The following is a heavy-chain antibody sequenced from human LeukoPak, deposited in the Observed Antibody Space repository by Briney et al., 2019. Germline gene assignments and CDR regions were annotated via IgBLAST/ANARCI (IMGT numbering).Heavy chain of an antibody. CDR2: MNPNSGNT. V-gene: IGHV1-8*03. D-gene: IGHD3-10*01. CDR3: ARGRPGSFLYYYYYMDV. Sequence: ASVKVSCKASGYTFTSYDINWVRQATGQGLEWMGWMNPNSGNTGYAQKFQGRVTITRNTSISTAYMELSSLKSEDTAVYYCARGRPGSFLYYYYYMDVWGKGTTVTVSS. CDR1: GYTFTSYD. J-gene: IGHJ6*03.